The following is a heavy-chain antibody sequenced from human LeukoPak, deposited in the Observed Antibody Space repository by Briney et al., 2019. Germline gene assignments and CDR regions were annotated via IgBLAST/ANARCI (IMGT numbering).Heavy chain of an antibody. CDR2: IIPIFGTA. V-gene: IGHV1-69*06. CDR1: GGTFSSYA. Sequence: ASVKVSCKASGGTFSSYAISWVRQAPGQGLEWMGGIIPIFGTANYAQKFRGRVTITADKSTRTAYMELSSLRSDDTAVYYCARDPSYYGSGSYYDYWGQGTLVTVSS. CDR3: ARDPSYYGSGSYYDY. D-gene: IGHD3-10*01. J-gene: IGHJ4*02.